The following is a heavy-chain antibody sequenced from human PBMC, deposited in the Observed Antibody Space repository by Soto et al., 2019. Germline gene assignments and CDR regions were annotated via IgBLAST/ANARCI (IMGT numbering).Heavy chain of an antibody. CDR2: VSGSGGGT. J-gene: IGHJ4*02. D-gene: IGHD2-21*02. CDR3: ARIGPYCGGDCYTDFDF. V-gene: IGHV3-23*01. CDR1: GFTFNTYG. Sequence: GGSLRLSCAASGFTFNTYGMTWVRQAPGKGLEWVSTVSGSGGGTYYADSVKGRFTISRVNSKNTMYLQMSNLRAEDTAVYFCARIGPYCGGDCYTDFDFWGLGTPVTVSS.